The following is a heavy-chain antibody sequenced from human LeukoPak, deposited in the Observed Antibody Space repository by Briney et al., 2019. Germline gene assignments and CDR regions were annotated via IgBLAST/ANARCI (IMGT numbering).Heavy chain of an antibody. V-gene: IGHV3-11*04. D-gene: IGHD6-19*01. J-gene: IGHJ4*01. Sequence: GGSLRLSCAASGFTFRDYGMSWVRQAPGKGLEWVSYISSSGSTIYYADSVKGRFTISRDNAKNSLYLQMNSLRAEDTAVYYCARGRAVAGTKGLDYWGQGTLVTVSS. CDR2: ISSSGSTI. CDR3: ARGRAVAGTKGLDY. CDR1: GFTFRDYG.